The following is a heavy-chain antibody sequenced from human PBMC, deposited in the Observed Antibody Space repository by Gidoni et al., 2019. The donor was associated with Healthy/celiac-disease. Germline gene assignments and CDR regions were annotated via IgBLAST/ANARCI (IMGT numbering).Heavy chain of an antibody. CDR2: FDPEDGET. Sequence: QVQLVQSGAEVKKPGASVKVSCRVSGYTLTDLSMHWVRQAPGKGLEWMGGFDPEDGETIYAQKFQGRVTMTEDTSTDTAYMELSSLRSEDTAVYYCATGYCSSTSCYHEPYYYYGMDVWGQGTTVTVSS. V-gene: IGHV1-24*01. D-gene: IGHD2-2*03. J-gene: IGHJ6*02. CDR1: GYTLTDLS. CDR3: ATGYCSSTSCYHEPYYYYGMDV.